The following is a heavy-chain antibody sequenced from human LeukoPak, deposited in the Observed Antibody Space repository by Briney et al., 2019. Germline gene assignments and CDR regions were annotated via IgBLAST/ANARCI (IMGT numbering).Heavy chain of an antibody. V-gene: IGHV4-39*07. CDR3: ARDAYNYGGRTHPYYFDY. D-gene: IGHD5-18*01. J-gene: IGHJ4*02. CDR2: VYYSGST. CDR1: GDSLSSTTYY. Sequence: PSETLSLTCTVSGDSLSSTTYYWRWIRQPPGKGLEWIGSVYYSGSTYYNPSLKSRVTISVDTSKNQFSLNLSSVTAADTAVYYCARDAYNYGGRTHPYYFDYWAQGTLVAVSS.